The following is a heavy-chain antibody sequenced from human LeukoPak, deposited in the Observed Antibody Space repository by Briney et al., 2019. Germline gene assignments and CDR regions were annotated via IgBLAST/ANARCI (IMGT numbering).Heavy chain of an antibody. CDR3: ARSVMYSSGWYHYDY. Sequence: GESLKISCKGSGYSFTSYWIGWVRQMPGKGLEWMGIIYPGDSDTRYSPSFQGQVTISADKSISTAYLQWSSLKASDTAMYYCARSVMYSSGWYHYDYWGQGTLVTVSS. D-gene: IGHD6-19*01. V-gene: IGHV5-51*01. J-gene: IGHJ4*02. CDR2: IYPGDSDT. CDR1: GYSFTSYW.